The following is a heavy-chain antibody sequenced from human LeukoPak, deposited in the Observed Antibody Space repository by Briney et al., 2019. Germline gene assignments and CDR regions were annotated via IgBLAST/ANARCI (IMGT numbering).Heavy chain of an antibody. Sequence: GGSLRLSCAASGSTFSSYWMSWVRQAPGKGLEWVANIRQDGSERNYVDSVKGRFTISRENAKNSLYLHMNSPSAGDTAVYFCERGHMLTGYYNFAWFDPWGQGTLVTVSS. CDR2: IRQDGSER. CDR1: GSTFSSYW. D-gene: IGHD3-9*01. CDR3: ERGHMLTGYYNFAWFDP. V-gene: IGHV3-7*04. J-gene: IGHJ5*02.